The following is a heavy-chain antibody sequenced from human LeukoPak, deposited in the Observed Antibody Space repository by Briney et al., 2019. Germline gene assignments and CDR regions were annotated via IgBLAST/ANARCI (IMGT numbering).Heavy chain of an antibody. D-gene: IGHD6-19*01. CDR3: AKADSSVAGIDY. CDR1: GFTFSSYG. V-gene: IGHV3-30*18. Sequence: QPGRSLRLSCAASGFTFSSYGMHWVRQAPGKGLEWVAVISYDGSNKYYADSVKGRFTISRDNSKNTLYLQMNSLRAEDTAVYYCAKADSSVAGIDYWGQGTLVTVSS. J-gene: IGHJ4*02. CDR2: ISYDGSNK.